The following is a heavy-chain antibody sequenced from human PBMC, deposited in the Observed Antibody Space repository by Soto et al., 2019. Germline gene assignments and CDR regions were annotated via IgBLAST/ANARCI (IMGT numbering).Heavy chain of an antibody. J-gene: IGHJ6*03. Sequence: EVQLVESGGGLVQPGGSLRLSCAASGFTFSSYWMHWVRQAPGKGLVWVSRINRDGSSTSYADSVKGRFTISRDNAKNTLYLQMNSLRAEDTAVYYCARGDYTAHGDYYYYMDVWGKGTTVTVSS. CDR3: ARGDYTAHGDYYYYMDV. CDR2: INRDGSST. D-gene: IGHD4-4*01. CDR1: GFTFSSYW. V-gene: IGHV3-74*01.